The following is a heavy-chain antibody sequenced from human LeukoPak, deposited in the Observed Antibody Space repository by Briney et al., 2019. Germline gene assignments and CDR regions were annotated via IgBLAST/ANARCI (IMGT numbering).Heavy chain of an antibody. D-gene: IGHD6-19*01. CDR1: GYTLNNHY. CDR2: INPSGGST. J-gene: IGHJ4*02. Sequence: ASVKVSCKASGYTLNNHYMYWVRQAPGQGLEWMGVINPSGGSTSYAQKFQGRVTMNRDTSTRTVYMEVNSLRSEDTAVYYCARQGTYSSAIGMGYWGQGTLVTVSS. V-gene: IGHV1-46*02. CDR3: ARQGTYSSAIGMGY.